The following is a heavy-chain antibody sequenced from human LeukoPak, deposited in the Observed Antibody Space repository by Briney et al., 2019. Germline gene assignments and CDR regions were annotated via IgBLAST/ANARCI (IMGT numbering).Heavy chain of an antibody. Sequence: SVKVSCKASGGTFSSYAISWVRQAPGQGLEWMGGIIPIFGTANYAQKFQGRATITADESTSTAYMELSSLRSEDTAVYYCARDGKYYDFWSMKSYGMDVWGQGTTVTVSS. CDR3: ARDGKYYDFWSMKSYGMDV. CDR2: IIPIFGTA. CDR1: GGTFSSYA. J-gene: IGHJ6*02. D-gene: IGHD3-3*01. V-gene: IGHV1-69*13.